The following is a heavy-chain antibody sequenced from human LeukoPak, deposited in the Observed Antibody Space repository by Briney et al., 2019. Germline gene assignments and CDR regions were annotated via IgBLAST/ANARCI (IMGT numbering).Heavy chain of an antibody. Sequence: PSETLSLTCAVYGGSFSGYYWSWIRQPPGKGLEWIGEINHSGSTNYNPSLKSRVTMSVDTSKNQFSLKLSSVTAADTAVYYCASDRGSYGAFDIWGQGTMVTVSS. CDR2: INHSGST. CDR3: ASDRGSYGAFDI. J-gene: IGHJ3*02. CDR1: GGSFSGYY. D-gene: IGHD1-26*01. V-gene: IGHV4-34*01.